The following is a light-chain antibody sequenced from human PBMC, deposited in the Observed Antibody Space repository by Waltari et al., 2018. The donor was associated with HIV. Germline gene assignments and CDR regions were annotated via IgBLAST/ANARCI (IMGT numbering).Light chain of an antibody. Sequence: QSALTQPPSVSGSLGQSVTISCTGTSSDGGNYNAVSWYQHSPGTAPKPMIYDVSNRPSGVPDRFSGSKSGNTASLTISGLQAEDEADYYCSSFTTSITVVFGGGTKLTVL. CDR3: SSFTTSITVV. CDR1: SSDGGNYNA. CDR2: DVS. V-gene: IGLV2-18*02. J-gene: IGLJ2*01.